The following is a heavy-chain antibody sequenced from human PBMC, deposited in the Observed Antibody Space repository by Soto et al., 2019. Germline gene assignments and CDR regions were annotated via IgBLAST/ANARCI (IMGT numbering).Heavy chain of an antibody. Sequence: PGGSLRLSCTAYGFTFSDYEMNWVRQAPGKGLEWVSHISTSVNPLYYADSVKGRFTISRDNAKSSLFLQMNSLRAEDTAIYYCARERLPDYYYYYGMDVWGQGTTVTVSS. V-gene: IGHV3-48*03. CDR1: GFTFSDYE. CDR2: ISTSVNPL. D-gene: IGHD6-25*01. CDR3: ARERLPDYYYYYGMDV. J-gene: IGHJ6*02.